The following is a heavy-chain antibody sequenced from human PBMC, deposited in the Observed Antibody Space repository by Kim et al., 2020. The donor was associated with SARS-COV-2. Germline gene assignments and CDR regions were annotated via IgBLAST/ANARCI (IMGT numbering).Heavy chain of an antibody. D-gene: IGHD3-16*02. CDR3: ARKMVIGWYYFDY. V-gene: IGHV4-30-2*04. Sequence: YNPSLKSRVTISVDTAKNQFALKLSSVTAADTAVYYCARKMVIGWYYFDYWGQGTLVTVSS. J-gene: IGHJ4*02.